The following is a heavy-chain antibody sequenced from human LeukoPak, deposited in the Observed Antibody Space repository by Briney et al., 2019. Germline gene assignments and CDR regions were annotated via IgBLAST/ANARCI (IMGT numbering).Heavy chain of an antibody. CDR3: AKAELPTSDAFDI. CDR2: ISWNSGSI. D-gene: IGHD1-26*01. CDR1: GFTFDGYA. Sequence: PGGSLRLSCAASGFTFDGYAMHWVRQAPGKGLEWVSSISWNSGSIGYADSVKGRFTISRDNAKNSLYLQMNSLRAEDTALYYCAKAELPTSDAFDIWGQGTMVTVSS. V-gene: IGHV3-9*01. J-gene: IGHJ3*02.